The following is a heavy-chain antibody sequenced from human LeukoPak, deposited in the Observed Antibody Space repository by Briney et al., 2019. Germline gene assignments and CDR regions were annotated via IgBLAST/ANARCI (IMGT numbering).Heavy chain of an antibody. CDR1: GFTFSSHD. CDR3: ANGRHCSGSSCYFLVGY. Sequence: GTSLRLSCTASGFTFSSHDMHWVRQAPGKGLEWVAVISSDGGDKYCADSVKGRFAISRDNSKNTLYLQMNSLRAEDTAVYYCANGRHCSGSSCYFLVGYWGQGTLVTVSS. CDR2: ISSDGGDK. D-gene: IGHD2-15*01. J-gene: IGHJ4*02. V-gene: IGHV3-30*18.